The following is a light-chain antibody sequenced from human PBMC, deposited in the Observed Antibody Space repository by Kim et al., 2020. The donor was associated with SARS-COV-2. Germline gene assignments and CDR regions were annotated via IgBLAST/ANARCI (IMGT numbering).Light chain of an antibody. CDR3: QVWDSSSDLLV. CDR1: NIGSKS. Sequence: SYELTQPPSVSVAPGKTARITCGGNNIGSKSVHWYQQKPGQAPVLVIYYDSDRPSGIPERFSGSNSGNTATLTISRVEAGDEADYHCQVWDSSSDLLVF. V-gene: IGLV3-21*04. J-gene: IGLJ3*02. CDR2: YDS.